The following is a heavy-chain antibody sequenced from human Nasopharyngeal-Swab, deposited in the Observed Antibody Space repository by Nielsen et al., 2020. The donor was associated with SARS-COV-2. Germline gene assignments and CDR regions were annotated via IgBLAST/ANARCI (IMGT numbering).Heavy chain of an antibody. V-gene: IGHV3-23*01. CDR2: ISGSGGST. CDR3: AKGDNDY. Sequence: GESLKISCAASGLTFSSWSMSWVLQAAGQGLGWVSTISGSGGSTYYADSVKGRFTIYRDNSKNTLYLQMIFLRAEDTAVYYCAKGDNDYWGQGTLVTVSS. J-gene: IGHJ4*02. CDR1: GLTFSSWS.